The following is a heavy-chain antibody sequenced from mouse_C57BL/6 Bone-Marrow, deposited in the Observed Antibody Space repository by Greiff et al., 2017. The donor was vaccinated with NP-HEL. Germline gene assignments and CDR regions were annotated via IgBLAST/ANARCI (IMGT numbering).Heavy chain of an antibody. CDR1: GYTFTSYW. D-gene: IGHD2-5*01. V-gene: IGHV1-55*01. Sequence: QVQLQQPGAELVKPGASVKMSCKASGYTFTSYWITWVKQRPGQGLEWIGDIYPGSGSTNYNEKFKSKATLTVDTSSSTAYMQLSSLTSEDSAVYYCARWDTPVTGWFAYWGQGTLVTVSA. CDR3: ARWDTPVTGWFAY. CDR2: IYPGSGST. J-gene: IGHJ3*01.